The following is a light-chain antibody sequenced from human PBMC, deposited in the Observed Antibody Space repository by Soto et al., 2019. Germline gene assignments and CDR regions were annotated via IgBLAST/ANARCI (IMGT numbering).Light chain of an antibody. CDR3: QARVNWPPSIT. CDR1: QSVSSN. V-gene: IGKV3-11*01. J-gene: IGKJ5*01. CDR2: DAS. Sequence: EIVITQSRATLSVSPGERATLSCGASQSVSSNLAWYQQKPGQAPRLLIYDASNRATGIPARFRGSGSGTDFTLTITSLEPEDFAVYYCQARVNWPPSITFGQGTRLEIK.